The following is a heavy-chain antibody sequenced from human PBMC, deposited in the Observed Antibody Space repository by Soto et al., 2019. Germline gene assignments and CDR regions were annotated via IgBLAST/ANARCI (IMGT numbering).Heavy chain of an antibody. V-gene: IGHV1-69*01. Sequence: QVQLVQSGAEVKKPGASVKVSCKASGYTFTSYYMHWARQAPGQGLEWMGGIIPSLVTANYAQKFQGRVTITADESTSTAYLELTSLRSDDTAVYYCARGRDSGWAPTVDYWGQGTLVTVSS. D-gene: IGHD6-19*01. CDR3: ARGRDSGWAPTVDY. CDR2: IIPSLVTA. CDR1: GYTFTSYY. J-gene: IGHJ4*02.